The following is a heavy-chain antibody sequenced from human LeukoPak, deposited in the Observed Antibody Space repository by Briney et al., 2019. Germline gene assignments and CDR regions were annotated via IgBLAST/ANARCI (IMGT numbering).Heavy chain of an antibody. CDR3: ARSPYYYGSGSFK. D-gene: IGHD3-10*01. V-gene: IGHV4-61*02. Sequence: PSETLSLTCTVSGGSISSGSYYWSWIRQPAGKGLEWIGRIYTSGSTNYNPSLKSRVTISVDTSKNQFSLKLSPVTAADTAVYYCARSPYYYGSGSFKWGQGTLVTVSS. CDR1: GGSISSGSYY. CDR2: IYTSGST. J-gene: IGHJ4*02.